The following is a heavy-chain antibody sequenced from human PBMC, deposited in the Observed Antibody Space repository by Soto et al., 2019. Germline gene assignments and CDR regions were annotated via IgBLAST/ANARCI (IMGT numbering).Heavy chain of an antibody. V-gene: IGHV3-7*05. D-gene: IGHD5-12*01. Sequence: GGSLRLSCAASGFTFSTYLMSWVRQAPGKGLEWVANINGGGSEKYYVDSVKGRFTISRDNAKNSLYWQTTSQRVEDTAVYYCAKWNYGYESWGQGTLVTVSS. J-gene: IGHJ4*02. CDR1: GFTFSTYL. CDR3: AKWNYGYES. CDR2: INGGGSEK.